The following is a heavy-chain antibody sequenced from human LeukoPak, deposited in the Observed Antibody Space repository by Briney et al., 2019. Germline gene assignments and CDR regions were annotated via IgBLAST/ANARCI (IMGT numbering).Heavy chain of an antibody. CDR3: VRDGGVSGYDLLDY. J-gene: IGHJ4*02. CDR1: GFTFSNYW. V-gene: IGHV3-7*01. Sequence: GGSLRLSCAASGFTFSNYWMSWVRQAPGKGLEWVAHINQDGSEEHYMDSVKARFIISRDNAKNSLSLQMNSLRAEDTAVYYCVRDGGVSGYDLLDYWGQGTLVTVSS. CDR2: INQDGSEE. D-gene: IGHD5-12*01.